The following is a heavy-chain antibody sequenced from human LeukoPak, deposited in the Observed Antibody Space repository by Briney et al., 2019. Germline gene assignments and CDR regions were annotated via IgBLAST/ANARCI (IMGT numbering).Heavy chain of an antibody. Sequence: GGSLRLSCAASGFTFSSYTMNWVRQAPGKGLEWVSSISSSSTYIYYADSVKGRFTISRDNAKNSLYLQMNSLRAEDMAVYYCARDLRSSSWYFDYWGQGTLVTVSS. D-gene: IGHD6-13*01. J-gene: IGHJ4*02. CDR1: GFTFSSYT. CDR2: ISSSSTYI. CDR3: ARDLRSSSWYFDY. V-gene: IGHV3-21*01.